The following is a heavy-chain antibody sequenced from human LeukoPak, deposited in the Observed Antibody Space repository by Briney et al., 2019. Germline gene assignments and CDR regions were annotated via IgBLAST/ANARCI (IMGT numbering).Heavy chain of an antibody. CDR3: ARLRGLELEDY. Sequence: GEALKISFQGSGYRFTSYWIGWVRPMPGKGPEWMGVIYPGDFDTRYSPSFQGQVTISADKSISTAFLQWSSLQASDTAMYYCARLRGLELEDYWGQGTLVTVSS. CDR1: GYRFTSYW. J-gene: IGHJ4*02. CDR2: IYPGDFDT. V-gene: IGHV5-51*01. D-gene: IGHD1-7*01.